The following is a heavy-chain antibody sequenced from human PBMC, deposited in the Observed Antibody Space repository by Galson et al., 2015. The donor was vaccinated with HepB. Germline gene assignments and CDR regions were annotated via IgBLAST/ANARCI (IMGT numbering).Heavy chain of an antibody. V-gene: IGHV3-23*01. D-gene: IGHD3-10*01. J-gene: IGHJ4*02. CDR1: GFILNKYA. CDR3: AKGLGGSERKDLEY. CDR2: ISAGGGGT. Sequence: SLRLSCATSGFILNKYAMTWVRQAPGKGPEWVSTISAGGGGTYYAASVRGRFTISRDTSKNTLYLQMNSLRAEDTAAYHCAKGLGGSERKDLEYWGQGTLVSVSS.